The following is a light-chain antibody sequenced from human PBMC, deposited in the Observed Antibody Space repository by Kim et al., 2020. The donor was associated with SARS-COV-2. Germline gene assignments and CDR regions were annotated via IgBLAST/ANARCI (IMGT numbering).Light chain of an antibody. CDR3: GTWDGSLKTGV. J-gene: IGLJ3*02. CDR2: DND. V-gene: IGLV1-51*01. Sequence: GQKVTISCSGSASNMGKLLVSWYQPLPGTAPKLLIYDNDKRPSGSPDRFSGSKSGTSSTLGITGLQTGDEADYYCGTWDGSLKTGVFGGGTQLTVL. CDR1: ASNMGKLL.